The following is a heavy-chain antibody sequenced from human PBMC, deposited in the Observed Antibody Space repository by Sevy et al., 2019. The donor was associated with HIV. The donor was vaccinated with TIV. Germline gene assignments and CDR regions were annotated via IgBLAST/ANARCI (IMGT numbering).Heavy chain of an antibody. D-gene: IGHD5-18*01. CDR2: IHSDDTT. J-gene: IGHJ4*02. Sequence: GGSLRLSCAASGFTVNSNYMTWVRQAPGKGLEGVSVIHSDDTTYHADSVKDGFTISRDNFKNTLYLHLSSLRAEDTAVYYCARGKSGYGYALNYWVQGTLVTVSS. V-gene: IGHV3-66*01. CDR1: GFTVNSNY. CDR3: ARGKSGYGYALNY.